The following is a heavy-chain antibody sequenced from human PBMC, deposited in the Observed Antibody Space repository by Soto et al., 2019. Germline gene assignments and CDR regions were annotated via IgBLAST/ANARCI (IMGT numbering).Heavy chain of an antibody. Sequence: PGGSLRLSCAASGFTFTRYSMNWVRQAPGKGLEWVSSISSTTNYIYYGDSMKGRFTISRDNAKNSLYLEMNSLRAEDTAVYYCARVGSVAGPPRHYYYYYGMDVWGQGTTVTVSS. CDR1: GFTFTRYS. CDR2: ISSTTNYI. J-gene: IGHJ6*02. V-gene: IGHV3-21*04. D-gene: IGHD6-19*01. CDR3: ARVGSVAGPPRHYYYYYGMDV.